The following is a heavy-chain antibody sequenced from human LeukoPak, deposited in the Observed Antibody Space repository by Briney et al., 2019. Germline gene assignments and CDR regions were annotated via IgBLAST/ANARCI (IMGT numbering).Heavy chain of an antibody. V-gene: IGHV3-23*01. Sequence: PGGSLRLSCAASGFTFSILAMNWVRQAPGKGLERVSGIYGSVGSTYYADSVKGRFTISRDNSKNTLYLQMNSLRAEDTAIYYCAKDRDYGYFDYWGQGTLVTVSS. J-gene: IGHJ4*02. CDR3: AKDRDYGYFDY. CDR1: GFTFSILA. D-gene: IGHD4-17*01. CDR2: IYGSVGST.